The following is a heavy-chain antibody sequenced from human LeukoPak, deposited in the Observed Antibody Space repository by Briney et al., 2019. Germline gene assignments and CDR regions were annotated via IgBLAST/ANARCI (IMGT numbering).Heavy chain of an antibody. Sequence: SETLSLTCTVSGGSIRSFYWSWLRQPAGKGLEWIGRIYTSGSTNLNPSLNSRITMSVDTSKNQFSLKLSSVTAADTAVYYCARDPGFYGSGTIGAFDMWGHGTMVTVSS. D-gene: IGHD3-10*01. CDR3: ARDPGFYGSGTIGAFDM. CDR2: IYTSGST. CDR1: GGSIRSFY. V-gene: IGHV4-4*07. J-gene: IGHJ3*02.